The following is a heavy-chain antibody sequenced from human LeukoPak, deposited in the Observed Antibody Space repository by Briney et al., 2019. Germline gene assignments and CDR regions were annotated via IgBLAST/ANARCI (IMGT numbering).Heavy chain of an antibody. V-gene: IGHV3-30*02. D-gene: IGHD3-22*01. Sequence: QPGGSLRLSGAASGFTFSSYGMHWVRQAPGKGLEGVAFIRYDGSNKYYADSVKGRFTISRDNSKNTLYLQMNSLRAEDTAVYYCAKDPASSSGYFFDYWGQGTLVTVSS. CDR1: GFTFSSYG. CDR3: AKDPASSSGYFFDY. CDR2: IRYDGSNK. J-gene: IGHJ4*02.